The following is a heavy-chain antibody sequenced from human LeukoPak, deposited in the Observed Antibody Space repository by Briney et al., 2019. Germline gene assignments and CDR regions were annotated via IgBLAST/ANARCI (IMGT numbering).Heavy chain of an antibody. CDR3: ARVCSGGSCYRDY. CDR1: GFSFSSTW. J-gene: IGHJ4*02. D-gene: IGHD2-15*01. CDR2: INSDGSST. V-gene: IGHV3-74*01. Sequence: GGSLRLSCAASGFSFSSTWMHWVRQVPGKGLVWVSRINSDGSSTIYADSVRGRFTISRDNTKNTLYLQMNSLRADDTAVYYCARVCSGGSCYRDYWGQGTLVTVSS.